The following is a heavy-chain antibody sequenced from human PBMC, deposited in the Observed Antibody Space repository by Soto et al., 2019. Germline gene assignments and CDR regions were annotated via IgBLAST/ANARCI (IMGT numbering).Heavy chain of an antibody. CDR1: GFTFSNAW. J-gene: IGHJ4*02. CDR3: TTEGDYYDSSGYYYALNFDY. CDR2: IKSKTDGGTT. Sequence: GGSLRLSCAASGFTFSNAWMNWVRQAPGKGLEWVGRIKSKTDGGTTDYAAPVKGRFTISRDDSKNTLYLQMNSLKTEDTAVYYCTTEGDYYDSSGYYYALNFDYWGQASLVTVSS. D-gene: IGHD3-22*01. V-gene: IGHV3-15*07.